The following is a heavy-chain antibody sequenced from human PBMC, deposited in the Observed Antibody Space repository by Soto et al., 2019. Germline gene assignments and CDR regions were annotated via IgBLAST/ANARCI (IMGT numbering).Heavy chain of an antibody. D-gene: IGHD3-3*01. CDR3: ARTSYYDFWSGYYVSDNCFDP. CDR2: ISAYNGNT. V-gene: IGHV1-18*01. CDR1: GYTFTSYG. Sequence: ASVKVSCKASGYTFTSYGISWVRQAPGQGLEWMGWISAYNGNTNYAQKLQGRVTMTTDTSTSTAYMELRSLRSDDTAVYYCARTSYYDFWSGYYVSDNCFDPWGQGTLVTVSS. J-gene: IGHJ5*02.